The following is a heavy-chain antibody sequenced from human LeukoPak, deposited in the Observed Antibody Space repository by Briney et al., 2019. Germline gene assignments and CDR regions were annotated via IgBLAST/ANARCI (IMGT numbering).Heavy chain of an antibody. CDR1: GGSISSYY. Sequence: KTSETLSLTCTVSGGSISSYYWTWIRQPPGKGLEWIGYIYYNGSTNYNPSLKSRVTISLDASKSQFSLKLSSVTAADTAVYYCARQSRGIAVAGLDYWGQGTLVTVSS. D-gene: IGHD6-19*01. CDR2: IYYNGST. V-gene: IGHV4-59*08. CDR3: ARQSRGIAVAGLDY. J-gene: IGHJ4*02.